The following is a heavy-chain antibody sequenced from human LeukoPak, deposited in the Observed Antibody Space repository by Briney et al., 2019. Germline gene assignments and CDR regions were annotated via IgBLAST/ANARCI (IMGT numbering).Heavy chain of an antibody. CDR2: ISTYSGNT. CDR1: GYTFTNYG. CDR3: ARGGHYDFWSGPPDF. Sequence: ASVKVSCKASGYTFTNYGISWVRQAPGQGLEWMGRISTYSGNTNYAQKVQGRVTMTTDTSTSTAYMELKSLRSDDTAVYSCARGGHYDFWSGPPDFWGQGTPVTVSS. J-gene: IGHJ4*02. D-gene: IGHD3-3*01. V-gene: IGHV1-18*01.